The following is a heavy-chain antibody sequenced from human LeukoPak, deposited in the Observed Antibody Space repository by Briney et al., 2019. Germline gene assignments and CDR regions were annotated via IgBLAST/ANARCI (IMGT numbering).Heavy chain of an antibody. CDR1: GFTFSSYW. J-gene: IGHJ4*02. CDR3: ASGRRDGYNPFDY. Sequence: GGSLRLSCAASGFTFSSYWMHWVRQAPGKGLVWVSRINSDGSSTSYADSVKGRFTISRDNSKNTLYLQMNSLRAEDTAVYYCASGRRDGYNPFDYWGQGTLVTVSS. CDR2: INSDGSST. V-gene: IGHV3-74*01. D-gene: IGHD5-24*01.